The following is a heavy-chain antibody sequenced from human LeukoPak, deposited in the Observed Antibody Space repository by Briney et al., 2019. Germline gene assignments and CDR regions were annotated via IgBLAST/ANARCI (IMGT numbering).Heavy chain of an antibody. J-gene: IGHJ5*02. CDR3: AREFQGGAYYCDSSGYYYVPWFDP. Sequence: GASVKVSCKASGGTFSSYAISWVRQAPGQGLEWMGGIIPIFGTANYAQKFQGRVTITADESTSTAYMELSSLRSEDTAVYYCAREFQGGAYYCDSSGYYYVPWFDPWGQGTLVTVSS. CDR2: IIPIFGTA. V-gene: IGHV1-69*13. CDR1: GGTFSSYA. D-gene: IGHD3-22*01.